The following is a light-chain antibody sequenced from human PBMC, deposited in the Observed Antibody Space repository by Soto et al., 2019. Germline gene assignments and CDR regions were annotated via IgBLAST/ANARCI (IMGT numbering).Light chain of an antibody. J-gene: IGKJ1*01. CDR3: QQRNNWPRT. CDR2: DVS. Sequence: SSPPGESAALTCTASRRITNSYLAWYQQKPGQAPRLLIYDVSNRATGIPARFSGSGSGTDFSLTISSLQPEDFAVYYCQQRNNWPRTFGQGTKVDIK. CDR1: RRITNSY. V-gene: IGKV3-11*01.